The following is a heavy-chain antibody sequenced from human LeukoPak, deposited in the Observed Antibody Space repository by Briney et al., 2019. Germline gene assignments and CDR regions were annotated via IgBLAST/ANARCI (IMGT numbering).Heavy chain of an antibody. V-gene: IGHV1-18*01. CDR3: ASGQLGNTASDAFDI. CDR2: ISAYNGNT. Sequence: ASVKVSCKASGYTFTSYGISWVRQAPGQGLEWMGWISAYNGNTNYTQKLQGRVTMTTDTSTSTAYMELRSLRSDDTAVYYCASGQLGNTASDAFDIWGQGTMVTVSS. CDR1: GYTFTSYG. D-gene: IGHD6-6*01. J-gene: IGHJ3*02.